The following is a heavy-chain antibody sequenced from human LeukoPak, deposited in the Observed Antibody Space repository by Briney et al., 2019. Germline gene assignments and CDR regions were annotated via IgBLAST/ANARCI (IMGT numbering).Heavy chain of an antibody. D-gene: IGHD6-19*01. Sequence: PGRSLRLSCAASGFTFDDYAMHWVRQAPGKGLEWVSGISWNSGNIGYADSVKGRFTISIDSAKSSLYLQMNSLRAEDTALYYCAKPRGDWYSFAFDYWGQGTLVTVSS. V-gene: IGHV3-9*01. J-gene: IGHJ4*02. CDR2: ISWNSGNI. CDR3: AKPRGDWYSFAFDY. CDR1: GFTFDDYA.